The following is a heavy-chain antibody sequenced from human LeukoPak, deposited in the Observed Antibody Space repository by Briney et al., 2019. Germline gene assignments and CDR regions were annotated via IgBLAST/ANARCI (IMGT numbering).Heavy chain of an antibody. CDR2: MNPNSGNT. Sequence: ASVKVSGKASGHTFSTSDINWVRQVTGQGLEWMGWMNPNSGNTGYAQKIQGRVTMTRNTSINTAYMELSSLRSEDTAVYYRARDLRPYCSGGSCYLGFYWGQGTLVTVSS. CDR3: ARDLRPYCSGGSCYLGFY. CDR1: GHTFSTSD. V-gene: IGHV1-8*01. J-gene: IGHJ4*02. D-gene: IGHD2-15*01.